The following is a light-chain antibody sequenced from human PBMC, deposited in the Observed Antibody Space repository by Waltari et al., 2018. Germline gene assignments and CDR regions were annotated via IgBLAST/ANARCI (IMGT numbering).Light chain of an antibody. J-gene: IGLJ1*01. CDR3: NTRDISGDHLV. CDR2: DAD. Sequence: SSEMTQEPAVSVALGQTVRITCQGGGLRTFYANWYQQKPGQAPLRGTYDADTRPSGIPDRFTGSRSGNTAFLTISGAQAEDEADYYCNTRDISGDHLVFGSGTKVTVL. V-gene: IGLV3-19*01. CDR1: GLRTFY.